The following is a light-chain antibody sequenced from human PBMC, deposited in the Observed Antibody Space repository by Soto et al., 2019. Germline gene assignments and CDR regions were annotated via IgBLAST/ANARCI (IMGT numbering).Light chain of an antibody. CDR2: EGN. J-gene: IGLJ1*01. CDR3: SSYTSSSAYV. V-gene: IGLV2-14*02. CDR1: SSDVGSY. Sequence: QSALTQPASVSGSPGQSITISCTGTSSDVGSYVSWYQQHPGKAPKLIIYEGNERPSGVSNRFSGSKSGNTASLTISGLQAEDEADYYCSSYTSSSAYVFGTGTKLTVL.